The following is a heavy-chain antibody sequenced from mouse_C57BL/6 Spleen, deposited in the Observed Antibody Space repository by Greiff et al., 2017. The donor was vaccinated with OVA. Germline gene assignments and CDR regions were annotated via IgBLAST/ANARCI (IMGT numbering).Heavy chain of an antibody. D-gene: IGHD3-1*01. Sequence: QVQLQQPVAELVKPGASVKLSCTASGYTFTSYWMQWVKQRPGQGLEWIGEIDPSDGYTNYNPKFKGKATLTVDTSSSTAYMPLSSLTSEDAAVYYCAGGAARVYFDYWGQGTTLTVSS. J-gene: IGHJ2*01. CDR1: GYTFTSYW. CDR2: IDPSDGYT. V-gene: IGHV1-50*01. CDR3: AGGAARVYFDY.